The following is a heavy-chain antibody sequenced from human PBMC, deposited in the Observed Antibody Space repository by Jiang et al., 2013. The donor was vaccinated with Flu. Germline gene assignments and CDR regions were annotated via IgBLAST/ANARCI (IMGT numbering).Heavy chain of an antibody. J-gene: IGHJ3*02. CDR1: GYTFTSYG. CDR3: ARENRGIAAAGNHDAFDI. CDR2: ISAYNGNT. D-gene: IGHD6-13*01. Sequence: GAEVKKPGASVKVSCKASGYTFTSYGISWVRQAPGQGLEWMGWISAYNGNTNYAQKLQGRVTMTTDTSTSTAYMELRSLRSDDTAVYYCARENRGIAAAGNHDAFDIWGQGTMVTVSS. V-gene: IGHV1-18*04.